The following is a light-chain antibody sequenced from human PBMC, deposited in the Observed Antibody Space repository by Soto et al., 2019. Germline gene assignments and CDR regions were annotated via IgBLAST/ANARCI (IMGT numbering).Light chain of an antibody. Sequence: EMVLTQSPGTLSLSPGERATLSCRASQSVSSNYLAWYQQKPGQAPRLLIYGASTRATGIPDRFSGSGSGTDFTLTISRLEPEDFAVYYCQQYNSWRQITFGQGTRLEIK. CDR1: QSVSSNY. CDR3: QQYNSWRQIT. CDR2: GAS. V-gene: IGKV3-20*01. J-gene: IGKJ5*01.